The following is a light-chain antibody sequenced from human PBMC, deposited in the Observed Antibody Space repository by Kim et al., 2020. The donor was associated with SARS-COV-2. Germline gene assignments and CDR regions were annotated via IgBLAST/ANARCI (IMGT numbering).Light chain of an antibody. Sequence: QAGLTQPPSVSKGLRQTATLTCSGNSNNVGNQGAAWLQQHRGHPPRLLSYRNNNRPAGISERFSASRSGNTASLTITGLQPEDETDCYCSAWDSSLSAWVFGGGTQLTVL. CDR1: SNNVGNQG. CDR2: RNN. J-gene: IGLJ3*02. CDR3: SAWDSSLSAWV. V-gene: IGLV10-54*04.